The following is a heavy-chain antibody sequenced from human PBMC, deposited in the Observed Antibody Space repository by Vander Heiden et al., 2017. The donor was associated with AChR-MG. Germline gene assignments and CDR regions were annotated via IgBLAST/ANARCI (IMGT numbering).Heavy chain of an antibody. Sequence: QVQLVQSGAEVKKPGASVKVSCKASGYTFTSYAINWVRQATGQGLEWMGWMNPNSGNTGYAQKFQGRVTMTRNTSISTAYMELSSLRSEDTAVYYCASDHDSSGYYSRYAWFDPWGQGTLVTVSS. J-gene: IGHJ5*02. CDR3: ASDHDSSGYYSRYAWFDP. CDR1: GYTFTSYA. D-gene: IGHD3-22*01. CDR2: MNPNSGNT. V-gene: IGHV1-8*01.